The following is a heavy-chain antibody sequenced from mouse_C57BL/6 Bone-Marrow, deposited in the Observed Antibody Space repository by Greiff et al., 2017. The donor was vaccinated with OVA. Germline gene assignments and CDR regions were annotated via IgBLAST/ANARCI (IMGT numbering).Heavy chain of an antibody. CDR1: GYSITSGYY. D-gene: IGHD1-1*01. CDR2: ISYDGSN. J-gene: IGHJ2*01. CDR3: ARDRTVVFDY. Sequence: EVKLMESGPGLVKPSQSLSLTCSVTGYSITSGYYWNWIRQFPGNKLEWMGYISYDGSNNYNPSLKNRISITRDTSKNQFFLKLNSVTTEDTATYYCARDRTVVFDYWGQGTTLTVSS. V-gene: IGHV3-6*01.